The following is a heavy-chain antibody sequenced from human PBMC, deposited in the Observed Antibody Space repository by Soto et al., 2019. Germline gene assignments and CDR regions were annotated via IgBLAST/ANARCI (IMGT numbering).Heavy chain of an antibody. CDR3: VSGTAGAFDI. Sequence: QVQLVEAGGGVVQPGRSLRLSCAASGFTFSSYGMHWVRQAPGKGLEWVAVISYDGSNKYYADSLKGRITISRDNSKNTLDLQMNSLRAEDTAVYYYVSGTAGAFDIWGQGTMVTVSS. J-gene: IGHJ3*02. V-gene: IGHV3-30*03. D-gene: IGHD1-1*01. CDR1: GFTFSSYG. CDR2: ISYDGSNK.